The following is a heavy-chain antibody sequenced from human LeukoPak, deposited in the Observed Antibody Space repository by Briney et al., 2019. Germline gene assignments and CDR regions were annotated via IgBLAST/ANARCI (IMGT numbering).Heavy chain of an antibody. V-gene: IGHV3-9*03. J-gene: IGHJ4*02. CDR1: GFIFEDYA. Sequence: PGGSLRLSCAVSGFIFEDYAMHWVRQVPGKGLEWVSSITSNSGYVAYADSVKGRFSISRDNAKNSLYLQMNSLRSEDMAVYYCVQVSYAISSSGSTFAYWGQGTVVTVSP. CDR3: VQVSYAISSSGSTFAY. D-gene: IGHD6-13*01. CDR2: ITSNSGYV.